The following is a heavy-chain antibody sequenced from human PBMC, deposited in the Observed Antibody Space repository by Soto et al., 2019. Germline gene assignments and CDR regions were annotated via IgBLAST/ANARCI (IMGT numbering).Heavy chain of an antibody. CDR2: INSDGSRT. CDR3: ATMVGTYVDPNTWFDP. D-gene: IGHD3-10*01. Sequence: EVQLVESGGGLTQPGGSLRLSCAASGFTFSNYWMHWVRQAPGKGLVWVSRINSDGSRTSYADSMKGRFTISRDNAKNTLYLQMNSLRAEDTAVYYCATMVGTYVDPNTWFDPWGQGTLVTVSS. J-gene: IGHJ5*02. CDR1: GFTFSNYW. V-gene: IGHV3-74*01.